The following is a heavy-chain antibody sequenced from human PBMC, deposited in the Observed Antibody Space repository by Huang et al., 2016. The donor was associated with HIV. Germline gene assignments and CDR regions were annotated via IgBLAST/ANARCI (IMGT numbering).Heavy chain of an antibody. V-gene: IGHV4-39*02. CDR1: GPSMTSSTFY. Sequence: QLRESGPGLVTPSETLSLPCSASGPSMTSSTFYWGWFRQPPGRGLEWIGSVYFLGNTYDNPALKSRVTISIETANKQYSMRLTSVTAADTAVYFCAREVRSVDTDRPDGYYYRGLDVWGQGTTVIVSS. CDR2: VYFLGNT. CDR3: AREVRSVDTDRPDGYYYRGLDV. D-gene: IGHD2-2*03. J-gene: IGHJ6*02.